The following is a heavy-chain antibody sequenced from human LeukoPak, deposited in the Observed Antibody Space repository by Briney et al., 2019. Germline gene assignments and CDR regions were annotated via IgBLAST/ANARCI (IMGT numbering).Heavy chain of an antibody. V-gene: IGHV3-66*01. J-gene: IGHJ6*02. CDR2: IYSGGST. Sequence: PGGSLRLSCVASGFTFSGYAMSWVRQAPGKGLEWVSVIYSGGSTYYADSVKGRFTISRDNSKNTLYLQMNSMRAEDTAVYYCARDWSGWGDILTGYHYYYYGMDVWGQGTTVTVSS. CDR1: GFTFSGYA. D-gene: IGHD3-9*01. CDR3: ARDWSGWGDILTGYHYYYYGMDV.